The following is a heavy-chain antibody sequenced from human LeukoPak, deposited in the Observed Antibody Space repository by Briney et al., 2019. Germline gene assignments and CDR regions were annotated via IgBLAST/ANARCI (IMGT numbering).Heavy chain of an antibody. J-gene: IGHJ4*02. V-gene: IGHV3-7*01. CDR1: GFTFSSYW. D-gene: IGHD3-22*01. CDR2: IKKDGSEK. Sequence: GGSLRLSCAASGFTFSSYWMSWVRQAPGKGLEWVANIKKDGSEKYYVDSVKGRFTISRDNAKNSLYLQMNSLRAEDTAVYYCARQSEWLLPHYFDYWGQGTLVTVSS. CDR3: ARQSEWLLPHYFDY.